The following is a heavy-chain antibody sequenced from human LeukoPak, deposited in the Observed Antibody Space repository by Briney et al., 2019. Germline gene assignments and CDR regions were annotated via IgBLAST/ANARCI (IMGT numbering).Heavy chain of an antibody. CDR2: IYYSGST. V-gene: IGHV4-39*01. CDR3: ARQPSTSWYYFDY. Sequence: SETLSLTCTVSGGSISSSSYYWGWIRQPPGKGLEWIGSIYYSGSTYYNPSLKSRVTISVDTSKNQFSLKLSSVTAADTAVYFCARQPSTSWYYFDYWGQGTLVTVSS. D-gene: IGHD6-13*01. CDR1: GGSISSSSYY. J-gene: IGHJ4*02.